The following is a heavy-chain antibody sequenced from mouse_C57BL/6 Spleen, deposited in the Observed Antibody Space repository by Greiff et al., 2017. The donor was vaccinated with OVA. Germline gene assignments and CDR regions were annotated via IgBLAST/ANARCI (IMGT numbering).Heavy chain of an antibody. Sequence: EVQLQQSGPGMVKPSQSLSLTCTVTGYSITSGYDWHWIRHFPGNKLEWMGYISYSGSTNYNPSLKSRISITHDTSKNHFFLKLNSVTTEDTATYYCARGGGYAFAYWGQGTLVTVSA. D-gene: IGHD2-2*01. CDR2: ISYSGST. V-gene: IGHV3-1*01. J-gene: IGHJ3*01. CDR1: GYSITSGYD. CDR3: ARGGGYAFAY.